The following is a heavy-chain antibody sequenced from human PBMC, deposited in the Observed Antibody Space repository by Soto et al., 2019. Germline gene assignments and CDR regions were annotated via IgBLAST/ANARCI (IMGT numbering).Heavy chain of an antibody. CDR2: ISSSSYI. D-gene: IGHD3-22*01. CDR3: ARDSRGSGYYLSWFDP. Sequence: GGSLRLSCAASGFTFSSYSMNWVRQAPGKGLEWVSSISSSSYIYYADSVKGRFTISRDNAKNSLYLQMNSLRAEDTAVYYCARDSRGSGYYLSWFDPWGQGTLVTVSS. CDR1: GFTFSSYS. J-gene: IGHJ5*02. V-gene: IGHV3-21*01.